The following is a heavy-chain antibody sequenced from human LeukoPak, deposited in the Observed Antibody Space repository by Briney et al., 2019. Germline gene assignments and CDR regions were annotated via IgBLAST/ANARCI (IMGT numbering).Heavy chain of an antibody. CDR1: GYSISSGYY. Sequence: NPSETLSLTCTVSGYSISSGYYWGWIRQPPGKGLEWIGSIYHSGSTYYNPSLKSRVTISVDTSKNQFSLKLSSVTAADTAVYYCARGQLLWFNWFDPWGQRTLVTVSS. D-gene: IGHD2-2*01. CDR3: ARGQLLWFNWFDP. CDR2: IYHSGST. V-gene: IGHV4-38-2*02. J-gene: IGHJ5*02.